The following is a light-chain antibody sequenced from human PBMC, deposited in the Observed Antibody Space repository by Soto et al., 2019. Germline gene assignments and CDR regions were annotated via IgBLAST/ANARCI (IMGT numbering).Light chain of an antibody. CDR1: QMVFFTSNNKND. V-gene: IGKV4-1*01. CDR3: QQYCSTPRT. Sequence: DIVMTQSPDSLSMSLGGRATINFKSSQMVFFTSNNKNDLAWYQQKPGQHPKLLIYWASTRESGVPDRFSSSGSGTDFTLTISSLRAEDVAVYYCQQYCSTPRTFGQGTKVDIK. CDR2: WAS. J-gene: IGKJ1*01.